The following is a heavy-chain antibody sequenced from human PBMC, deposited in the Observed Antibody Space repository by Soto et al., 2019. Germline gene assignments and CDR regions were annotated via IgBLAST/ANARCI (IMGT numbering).Heavy chain of an antibody. CDR3: ARHPGRYFLLLDYYYYGMYF. D-gene: IGHD3-10*01. V-gene: IGHV4-39*01. CDR2: IYYSGST. Sequence: PSETLSLTCTVSGGSISSSSYYWGWIRQPPGKGLEWIGSIYYSGSTYYNPSLKSRVTISVDTSKNQFSLKLSSVTAADTAVYYCARHPGRYFLLLDYYYYGMYFWGQGTKVTVSS. J-gene: IGHJ6*02. CDR1: GGSISSSSYY.